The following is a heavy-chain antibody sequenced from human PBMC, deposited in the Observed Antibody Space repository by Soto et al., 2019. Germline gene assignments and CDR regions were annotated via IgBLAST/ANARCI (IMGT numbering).Heavy chain of an antibody. CDR1: GFIFSDHY. J-gene: IGHJ4*02. V-gene: IGHV3-72*01. CDR3: TRDAEIAYVNFDS. CDR2: IRSKANSYIT. D-gene: IGHD2-21*01. Sequence: EVQLVDSGGGLVQPGGSLRLSCAASGFIFSDHYMDWVRQAPGKGLEWVGRIRSKANSYITEHAATVKGRFTVSRDDSKSSLCRQMSILMTEHPAVYYCTRDAEIAYVNFDSCGRGTLVSVSS.